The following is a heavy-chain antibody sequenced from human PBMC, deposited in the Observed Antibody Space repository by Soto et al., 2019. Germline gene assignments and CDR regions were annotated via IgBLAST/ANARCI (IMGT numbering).Heavy chain of an antibody. V-gene: IGHV3-30-3*01. D-gene: IGHD2-15*01. CDR3: ARGDSGGTLEYCDY. CDR2: ISYDGSNK. Sequence: QVQLVESGGGVVQPGRSLRLSCAASGFSFNSFAMHWVRQAPGKGLEWVAVISYDGSNKYYADSVKGRFTISRDNSKNTLAVQMNSLRDDGTAVYYCARGDSGGTLEYCDYWGQGTLVTV. J-gene: IGHJ4*02. CDR1: GFSFNSFA.